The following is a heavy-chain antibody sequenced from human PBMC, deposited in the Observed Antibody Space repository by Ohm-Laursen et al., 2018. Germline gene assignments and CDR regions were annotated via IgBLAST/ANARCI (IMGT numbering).Heavy chain of an antibody. V-gene: IGHV3-7*01. D-gene: IGHD1-7*01. CDR2: IKEDGSEK. CDR3: VKDAGGNYDY. Sequence: SLRLSCSASGFSFSSYWMNWVRQAPGKGLEWVANIKEDGSEKNYVDSVKGRFTISRDNGKNSLYLQVNSLRAEDTAVYYCVKDAGGNYDYWGQGTLVAVSS. J-gene: IGHJ4*02. CDR1: GFSFSSYW.